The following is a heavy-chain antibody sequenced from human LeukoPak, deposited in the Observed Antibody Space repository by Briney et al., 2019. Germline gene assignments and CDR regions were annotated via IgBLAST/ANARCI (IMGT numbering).Heavy chain of an antibody. D-gene: IGHD6-13*01. CDR2: ISSSGSTI. CDR3: ARAFQKLPQLYYYYYMDV. Sequence: GGPLRLSCAASGFTFSSYEMNWVRQAPGKGLEWVSYISSSGSTIYYADSVKGRFTISRDNAKNSLYLQMNSLRAEDTAVYYCARAFQKLPQLYYYYYMDVWGKGTTVTVSS. J-gene: IGHJ6*03. V-gene: IGHV3-48*03. CDR1: GFTFSSYE.